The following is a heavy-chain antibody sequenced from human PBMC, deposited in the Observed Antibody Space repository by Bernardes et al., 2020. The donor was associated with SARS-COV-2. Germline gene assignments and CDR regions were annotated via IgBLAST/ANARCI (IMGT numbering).Heavy chain of an antibody. CDR1: GFTFSSYA. CDR2: ISGSGGST. CDR3: AKAQDRYCSSTSCYMGSYYFYYGMDV. V-gene: IGHV3-23*01. Sequence: GGSLRLSCAASGFTFSSYAMSWVRQAPGKGLERVSAISGSGGSTYYADSVKGRFTISRDNSKNTLYLQMNSLRAEDTAVYYCAKAQDRYCSSTSCYMGSYYFYYGMDVWGQGTPVTVSS. D-gene: IGHD2-2*02. J-gene: IGHJ6*02.